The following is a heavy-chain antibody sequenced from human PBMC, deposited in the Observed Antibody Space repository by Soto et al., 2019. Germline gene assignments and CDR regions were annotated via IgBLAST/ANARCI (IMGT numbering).Heavy chain of an antibody. CDR1: GCPFTSCG. D-gene: IGHD2-8*01. CDR2: ISAYNGNT. V-gene: IGHV1-18*04. J-gene: IGHJ6*02. Sequence: XAVKGSCKASGCPFTSCGISWVRQAPVQGLEWVGWISAYNGNTNYAQKLQGRVTMTTDTSTSTAYMELRSLRSDDTAVYYCAREGCTNGVCYTQYYYYYGMDVWGQGTTVTVSS. CDR3: AREGCTNGVCYTQYYYYYGMDV.